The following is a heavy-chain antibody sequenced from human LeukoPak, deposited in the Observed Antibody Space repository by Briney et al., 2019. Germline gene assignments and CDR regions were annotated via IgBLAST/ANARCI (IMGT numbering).Heavy chain of an antibody. Sequence: GESLKISFKGSGYSFTSYWIGWVRQMPGKGLEWMGIIYPGDSDTRYSPSFQGQVTISADKSISTAYLQWSSLKASDTAMYYCARSPRDITIFGVVIYGMDVWGQGTTVTVSS. D-gene: IGHD3-3*01. V-gene: IGHV5-51*01. CDR3: ARSPRDITIFGVVIYGMDV. J-gene: IGHJ6*02. CDR2: IYPGDSDT. CDR1: GYSFTSYW.